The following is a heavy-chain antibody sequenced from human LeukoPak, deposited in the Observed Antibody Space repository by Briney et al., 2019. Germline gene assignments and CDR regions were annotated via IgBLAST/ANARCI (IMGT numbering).Heavy chain of an antibody. V-gene: IGHV1-2*02. CDR1: GYTFTAHY. D-gene: IGHD2-2*01. J-gene: IGHJ4*02. Sequence: GASVKVSCQASGYTFTAHYMHWVRQAPGQGLEWMGWINPNSGGTKYAEKFQGRVTMTGDTAISTAYMELSSLISEDTAVYYCARGIRNQLLSEYWGQGSLVTVSS. CDR2: INPNSGGT. CDR3: ARGIRNQLLSEY.